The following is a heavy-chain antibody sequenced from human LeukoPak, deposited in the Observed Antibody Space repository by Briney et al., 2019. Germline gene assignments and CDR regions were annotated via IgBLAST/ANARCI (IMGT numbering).Heavy chain of an antibody. CDR3: ARGLSSRNPETFDY. D-gene: IGHD6-13*01. Sequence: GGSLRLSCAASGFTFSSYWMSWVRQAPGKGLEWVANIKQDGSEKYYVDSVKGRFTISRDNAKNSLYLQMNSLRAEDTAVYYCARGLSSRNPETFDYWGQGTLVTVYS. CDR1: GFTFSSYW. V-gene: IGHV3-7*01. CDR2: IKQDGSEK. J-gene: IGHJ4*02.